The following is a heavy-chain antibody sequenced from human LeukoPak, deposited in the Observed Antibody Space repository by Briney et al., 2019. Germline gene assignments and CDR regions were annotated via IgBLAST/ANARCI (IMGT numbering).Heavy chain of an antibody. CDR2: IYYSGST. Sequence: PSETLSLTCTVSGGSISSNNWSWIRQPPGEGLEWIGYIYYSGSTNYNPSLKSRVTISVDTSKNQFSLNLSSVTAADTAVYYCARGGGYSGYDFGYWGQGTLVTVSS. CDR3: ARGGGYSGYDFGY. J-gene: IGHJ4*02. V-gene: IGHV4-59*01. D-gene: IGHD5-12*01. CDR1: GGSISSNN.